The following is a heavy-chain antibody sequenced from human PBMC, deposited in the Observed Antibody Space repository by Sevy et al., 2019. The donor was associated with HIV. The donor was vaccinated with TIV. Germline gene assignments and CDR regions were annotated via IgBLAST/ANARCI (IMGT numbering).Heavy chain of an antibody. CDR1: GHTFTSYW. Sequence: GESLKISCKGSGHTFTSYWIGWVRQMPGKGLEWLGIIYAGDSDTRYSPSFEGQVTMSVDKSINTAYLQWSSLKASDTAIYYCARQFSNTWDFDYWGQGTLVTVSS. V-gene: IGHV5-51*01. CDR3: ARQFSNTWDFDY. J-gene: IGHJ4*02. D-gene: IGHD6-13*01. CDR2: IYAGDSDT.